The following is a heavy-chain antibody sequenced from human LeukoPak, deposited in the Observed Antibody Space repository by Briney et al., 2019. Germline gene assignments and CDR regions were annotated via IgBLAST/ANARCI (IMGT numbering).Heavy chain of an antibody. CDR3: ARHQGLGSWYPRGWFDP. CDR2: IYYSGST. V-gene: IGHV4-39*01. Sequence: SETLPLTCTVSGGSISSSTYYWGWIRQPPGKGLEWIGSIYYSGSTYYNPSLKSRVTISVDTSKNQFSLKLSSVTAADTAVYYCARHQGLGSWYPRGWFDPWGQGTLVTVSS. CDR1: GGSISSSTYY. J-gene: IGHJ5*02. D-gene: IGHD6-13*01.